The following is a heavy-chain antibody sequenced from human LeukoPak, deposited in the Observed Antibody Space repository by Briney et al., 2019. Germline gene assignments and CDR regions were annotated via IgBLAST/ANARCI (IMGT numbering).Heavy chain of an antibody. CDR2: INSDGSAT. V-gene: IGHV3-74*01. CDR3: ARIEWERLGRAFDI. Sequence: GGSLRLSCAASGFTFSSPWMHWVRQAPGKGLVWVSRINSDGSATAYADSVKGRFTISRDNSKNTLYLQMNSLRAEDMAVYYCARIEWERLGRAFDIWGQGTMVTVSS. J-gene: IGHJ3*02. CDR1: GFTFSSPW. D-gene: IGHD1-26*01.